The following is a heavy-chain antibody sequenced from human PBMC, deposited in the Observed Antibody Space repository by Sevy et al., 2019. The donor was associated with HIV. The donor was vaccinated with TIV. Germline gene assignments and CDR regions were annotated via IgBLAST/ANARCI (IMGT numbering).Heavy chain of an antibody. Sequence: GGSLRLSCAASGFTFSSYSMNWVRQAPGKGLEWISYISYGSSTMYYEDSVKGRFTVSRDNAKNSLYLQMNSLRAEDTAVYYCARGVAALPGYYYGMDVWGQGTTVTVSS. CDR1: GFTFSSYS. V-gene: IGHV3-48*01. J-gene: IGHJ6*02. CDR2: ISYGSSTM. CDR3: ARGVAALPGYYYGMDV. D-gene: IGHD6-6*01.